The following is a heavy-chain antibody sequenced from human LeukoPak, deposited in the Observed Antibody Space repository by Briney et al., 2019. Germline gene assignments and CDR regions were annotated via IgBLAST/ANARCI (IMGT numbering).Heavy chain of an antibody. V-gene: IGHV3-30*02. Sequence: GGSLRLSCAASGFTFSTYGMHWVRQAPGKGLEWVAFIRYDGSSEYYAESVKGRFTMSRDNSKSTVYLQMNNLRTEDMAVYYCEKMGDYGDYGRFDFWGQGTLVTVSS. CDR1: GFTFSTYG. CDR2: IRYDGSSE. J-gene: IGHJ4*02. D-gene: IGHD4-17*01. CDR3: EKMGDYGDYGRFDF.